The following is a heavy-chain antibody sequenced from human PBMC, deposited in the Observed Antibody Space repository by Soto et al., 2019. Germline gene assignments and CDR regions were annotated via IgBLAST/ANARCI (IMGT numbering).Heavy chain of an antibody. CDR1: GGSISSGDYY. CDR2: IYYSGYT. Sequence: SETLSLTCTVSGGSISSGDYYWSWIRQPPGKGLEWIGYIYYSGYTHYNPSLKSRVTISVDTSKNQFSLKLTSVTAADTAVYYCARGLAPVELDYLGPGDLVTVSS. D-gene: IGHD6-19*01. V-gene: IGHV4-61*08. J-gene: IGHJ4*02. CDR3: ARGLAPVELDY.